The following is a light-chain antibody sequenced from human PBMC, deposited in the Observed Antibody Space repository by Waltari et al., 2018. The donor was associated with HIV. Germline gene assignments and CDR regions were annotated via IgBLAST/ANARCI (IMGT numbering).Light chain of an antibody. V-gene: IGKV3-11*01. Sequence: EIVLTQSPPTLSWSPGERATLSCRASQSISTYLAWYHLKSGQAPRLLIYDASKRAPGVPIRFSGSGSGTEFTLIISSLEPEDFAVYFCQQRSNWPLTFGGGTKVDI. CDR3: QQRSNWPLT. CDR1: QSISTY. J-gene: IGKJ4*01. CDR2: DAS.